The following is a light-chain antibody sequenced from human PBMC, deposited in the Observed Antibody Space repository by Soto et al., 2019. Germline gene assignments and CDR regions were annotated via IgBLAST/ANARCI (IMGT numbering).Light chain of an antibody. J-gene: IGKJ2*01. Sequence: DIQMTQSPSTLSASVGARVTITCRASQSISSWWAWYQQKPGKAPKLLIYKASSLESGVPSRFSGSGSGTEVTLTISSLQPDDFATYYCQQYNSYAYTFGQGTKLEIK. CDR3: QQYNSYAYT. V-gene: IGKV1-5*03. CDR2: KAS. CDR1: QSISSW.